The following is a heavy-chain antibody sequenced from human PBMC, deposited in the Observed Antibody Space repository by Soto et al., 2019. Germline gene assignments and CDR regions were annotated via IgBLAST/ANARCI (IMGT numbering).Heavy chain of an antibody. CDR1: GGTFSSYA. D-gene: IGHD6-19*01. Sequence: QVQLVQSGAEVKKPGSSVKVSCKASGGTFSSYAISWVRQAPGQGLEWMGGIIPIFGTANYAQKFQGRVTITADESTSTAYMELSSLRSEDTAVYYCARGYSSGWYAGYYYYGMDVLGQGTTVTVSS. V-gene: IGHV1-69*12. CDR3: ARGYSSGWYAGYYYYGMDV. J-gene: IGHJ6*02. CDR2: IIPIFGTA.